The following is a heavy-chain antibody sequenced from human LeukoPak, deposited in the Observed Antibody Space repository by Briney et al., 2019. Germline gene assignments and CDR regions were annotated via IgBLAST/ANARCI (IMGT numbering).Heavy chain of an antibody. Sequence: SETLSLTCTVSGGSISSYYWSWIRQPPGKGLEWIGYIYYSGSTNYNPSLKSRVTISVDTSKNQFSLKLSSVTAADTAVYYCARHRNYGDYWFDPWGQGTLVTVPS. J-gene: IGHJ5*02. D-gene: IGHD4-17*01. CDR3: ARHRNYGDYWFDP. CDR1: GGSISSYY. CDR2: IYYSGST. V-gene: IGHV4-59*08.